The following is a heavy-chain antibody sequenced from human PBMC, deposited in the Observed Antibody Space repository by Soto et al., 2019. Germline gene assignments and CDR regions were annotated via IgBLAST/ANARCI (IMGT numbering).Heavy chain of an antibody. CDR1: GGSISSGGYS. J-gene: IGHJ2*01. V-gene: IGHV4-30-2*01. CDR3: ARASVVVTAITVYWYFDL. Sequence: SETLSLSCAVSGGSISSGGYSWSWIRQPPGKGLEWIGYIYHSGSTYYNPSLKSRVTISVDRSKNQFSLKLSSVTAADTAVYYCARASVVVTAITVYWYFDLWGRGTLVTVSS. CDR2: IYHSGST. D-gene: IGHD2-21*02.